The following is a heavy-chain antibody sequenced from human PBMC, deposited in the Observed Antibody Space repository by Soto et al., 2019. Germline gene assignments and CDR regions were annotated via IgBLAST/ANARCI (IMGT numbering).Heavy chain of an antibody. CDR3: SRGTSIPASGEY. D-gene: IGHD6-6*01. V-gene: IGHV1-18*01. CDR1: GYTFTNYG. CDR2: VSAYNGER. J-gene: IGHJ4*01. Sequence: QVQLVQSGAEVKKPGASVKVSCKASGYTFTNYGINWVRQAPGQGLEWLGWVSAYNGERRYAQRVQARVIMTTDTSTSPAYMELWSLPSDDTAVYYCSRGTSIPASGEYWGQGTLVTVSS.